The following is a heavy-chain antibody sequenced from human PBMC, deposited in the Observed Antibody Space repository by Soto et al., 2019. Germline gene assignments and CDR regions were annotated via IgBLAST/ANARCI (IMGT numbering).Heavy chain of an antibody. Sequence: QVPLQQWGAGLLKPSETLSLTCVVYGGSFSGYYWSWIRQPPGKGLEWIGEINHSGSTNYNPSLKSRVTISVDTSKNQFSLKLSSVTAADTAVYYCARGFRFCSGGSCYSGWFDPWGQGTLVTVSS. CDR2: INHSGST. J-gene: IGHJ5*02. D-gene: IGHD2-15*01. CDR3: ARGFRFCSGGSCYSGWFDP. V-gene: IGHV4-34*01. CDR1: GGSFSGYY.